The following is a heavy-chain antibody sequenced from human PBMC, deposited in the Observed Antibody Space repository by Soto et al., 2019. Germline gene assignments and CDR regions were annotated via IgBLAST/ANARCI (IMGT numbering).Heavy chain of an antibody. D-gene: IGHD3-22*01. J-gene: IGHJ4*02. CDR1: GYTFTTYA. Sequence: ASVKVSCKASGYTFTTYAMHWVRQAPGQRLEWMGWINVGNGNTKYSQKFQGRVTITRDTSASTAHMELSSLRSEDTAVYYCAYVSSGYLDYWGQCTLVTVSS. CDR3: AYVSSGYLDY. V-gene: IGHV1-3*01. CDR2: INVGNGNT.